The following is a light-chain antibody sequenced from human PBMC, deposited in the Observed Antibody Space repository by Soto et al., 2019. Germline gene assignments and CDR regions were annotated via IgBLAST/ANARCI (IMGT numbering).Light chain of an antibody. J-gene: IGKJ5*01. V-gene: IGKV3-15*01. CDR1: HGISSH. Sequence: VLTQSPATLSVSPGDRATLSCRASHGISSHLAWYQQKPGQPPRLLIYGASSRAAGVPARFSGSGSGTEFTLTISSLQSEDFGVYYCQQYNNWPPITFGQGTLLEIK. CDR3: QQYNNWPPIT. CDR2: GAS.